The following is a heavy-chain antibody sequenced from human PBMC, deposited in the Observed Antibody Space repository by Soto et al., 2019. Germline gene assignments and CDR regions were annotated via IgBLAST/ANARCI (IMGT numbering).Heavy chain of an antibody. Sequence: ESGGGVVQPGRSLRLSCAASGFTFSSYGMHWVRQAPGKGLEWVAVIWYDGSNKYYADSVKGRFTISRDNSKNTLYLQMNSLRAEDTAVYYCARVVTTGYWYFDLWGRGTLVTVSS. CDR3: ARVVTTGYWYFDL. V-gene: IGHV3-33*01. D-gene: IGHD3-22*01. CDR2: IWYDGSNK. J-gene: IGHJ2*01. CDR1: GFTFSSYG.